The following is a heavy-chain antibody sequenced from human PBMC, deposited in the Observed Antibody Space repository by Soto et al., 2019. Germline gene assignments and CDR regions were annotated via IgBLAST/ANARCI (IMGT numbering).Heavy chain of an antibody. CDR3: ARVQYSSSPDLYYYYGMDV. V-gene: IGHV1-69*13. CDR2: IIPIFGTA. J-gene: IGHJ6*02. D-gene: IGHD6-6*01. CDR1: GGTFSSYA. Sequence: SVKVSCKASGGTFSSYAISWVRQAPGQGLEWMGGIIPIFGTANYAQKFQGRVTITADESTSTAYMELSSLRSEDTAVYYCARVQYSSSPDLYYYYGMDVWGQGTTVTVSS.